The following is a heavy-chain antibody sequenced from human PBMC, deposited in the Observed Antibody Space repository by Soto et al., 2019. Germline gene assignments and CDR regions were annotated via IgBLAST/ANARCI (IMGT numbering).Heavy chain of an antibody. CDR1: GYTFTGYY. D-gene: IGHD6-13*01. V-gene: IGHV1-69*04. CDR3: ARDPKGAAAGTNFDY. J-gene: IGHJ4*02. Sequence: ASVKVSCKASGYTFTGYYMHWVRQAPGQGLEWMGRIIPILGLANYAQKFQGRVTITADNSTSTAYMELSSLSSEDTAVYYCARDPKGAAAGTNFDYWGQGTLVTVSS. CDR2: IIPILGLA.